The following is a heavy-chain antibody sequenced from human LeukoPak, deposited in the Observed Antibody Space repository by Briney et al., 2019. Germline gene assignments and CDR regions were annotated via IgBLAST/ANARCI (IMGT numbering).Heavy chain of an antibody. V-gene: IGHV1-8*01. CDR1: GYTFTSYD. CDR3: VAATPNRGWFDP. D-gene: IGHD2-15*01. CDR2: MNPNSGNT. J-gene: IGHJ5*02. Sequence: ASVKVSCKASGYTFTSYDINWVRQATGQGLEWMGWMNPNSGNTGYAQKFQGRVTMTRNTSISTAYMELSSLRSEDTAAVVVVAATPNRGWFDPWGQGTLVTVSS.